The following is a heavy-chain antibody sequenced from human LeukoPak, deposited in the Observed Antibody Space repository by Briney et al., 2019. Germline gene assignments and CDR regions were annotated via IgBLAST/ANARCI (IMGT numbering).Heavy chain of an antibody. V-gene: IGHV3-11*06. CDR1: GFTFSDYY. D-gene: IGHD5-18*01. CDR2: ISSSSSYT. Sequence: GGSLRLSCAASGFTFSDYYMSWIRQAPGKGLEWVSYISSSSSYTNYADSVKGRFTISRDYAKNSLYLQMNSLRAEDTAVYYCASPAIRGYSYGYDYWGQGTLVTVSS. J-gene: IGHJ4*02. CDR3: ASPAIRGYSYGYDY.